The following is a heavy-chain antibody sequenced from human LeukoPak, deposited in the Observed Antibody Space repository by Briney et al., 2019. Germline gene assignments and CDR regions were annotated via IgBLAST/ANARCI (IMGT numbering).Heavy chain of an antibody. D-gene: IGHD6-19*01. CDR2: ISSNSGTI. J-gene: IGHJ3*02. CDR1: GFSFSVYS. CDR3: ARRSSSGWYEGDDAFDI. Sequence: GGSLRLSYAASGFSFSVYSMNWVRQAPGKGLEWISHISSNSGTIYYADSVKGRFTISRDNARNSLSLQMNSLRAADTAVYYCARRSSSGWYEGDDAFDIWGQGTMVTVSS. V-gene: IGHV3-48*01.